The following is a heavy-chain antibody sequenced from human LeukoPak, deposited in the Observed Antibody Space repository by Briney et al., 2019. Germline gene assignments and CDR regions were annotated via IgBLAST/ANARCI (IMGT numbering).Heavy chain of an antibody. Sequence: GGSLRLSCAASGFTFSDYYMSWIRQAPGKGLEWVSYISSSGSTIYYADSVKGRFTISRDNAKSSLYLQMNSLRAEDTAVYYCARAGYYDILTGNYKGAFDIWGQGTMVTVSS. J-gene: IGHJ3*02. D-gene: IGHD3-9*01. CDR3: ARAGYYDILTGNYKGAFDI. CDR1: GFTFSDYY. V-gene: IGHV3-11*01. CDR2: ISSSGSTI.